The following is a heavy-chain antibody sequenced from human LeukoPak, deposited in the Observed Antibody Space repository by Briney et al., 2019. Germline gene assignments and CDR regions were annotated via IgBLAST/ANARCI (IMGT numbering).Heavy chain of an antibody. Sequence: GASVTVSCKASGYTFTSYGISWVRQAPGQGLEWMGWINPNSGGTNYAQKFQGRVTMTRDTSISTAYMELSRLRSDDTAVYYCASGGMPSPYYYYMDVWGKGTTVTVSS. CDR1: GYTFTSYG. CDR2: INPNSGGT. J-gene: IGHJ6*03. CDR3: ASGGMPSPYYYYMDV. D-gene: IGHD2-2*01. V-gene: IGHV1-2*02.